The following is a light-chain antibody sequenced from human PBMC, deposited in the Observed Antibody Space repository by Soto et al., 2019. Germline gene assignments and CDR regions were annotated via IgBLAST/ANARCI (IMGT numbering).Light chain of an antibody. CDR2: DAS. J-gene: IGKJ4*01. V-gene: IGKV1-5*01. Sequence: DIQMTQSPSTLFASVGDRVTITCRASQSISNWLAWYQQKPGKAPKLLIYDASSLQSGVPSRFSGSGSGTEFTLTISGLQPNDFASYYCQQYNGYFLTFGGGAKVEIK. CDR3: QQYNGYFLT. CDR1: QSISNW.